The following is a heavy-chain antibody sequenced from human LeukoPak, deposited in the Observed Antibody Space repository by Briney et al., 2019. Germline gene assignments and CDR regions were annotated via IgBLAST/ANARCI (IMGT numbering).Heavy chain of an antibody. J-gene: IGHJ4*02. CDR3: ASPGYYDSSGYYYRY. V-gene: IGHV1-69*05. D-gene: IGHD3-22*01. Sequence: SVKVSCKASGGTSSSYAISWVRQAPGQGLEWMGGIIPIFGTANYAQKFQGRVTITTDESTSTAYMELSSLRSEDTAVYYCASPGYYDSSGYYYRYWGQGTLVTVSS. CDR2: IIPIFGTA. CDR1: GGTSSSYA.